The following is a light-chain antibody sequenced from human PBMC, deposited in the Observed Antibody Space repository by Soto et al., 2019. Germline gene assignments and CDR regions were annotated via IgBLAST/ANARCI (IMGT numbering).Light chain of an antibody. CDR2: EGT. Sequence: QSALTQPASVSGSPGQSITISCTGTSSDVGKYNLVSWYQQHPGKAPKLIIYEGTKRPSGVSNRFSGSKSGNTASLTISGLQADDEADYYCCSYATGTTFVFGTGTKLTVL. CDR3: CSYATGTTFV. J-gene: IGLJ1*01. CDR1: SSDVGKYNL. V-gene: IGLV2-23*01.